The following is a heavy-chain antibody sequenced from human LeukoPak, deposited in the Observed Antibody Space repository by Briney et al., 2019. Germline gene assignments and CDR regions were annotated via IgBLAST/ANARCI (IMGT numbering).Heavy chain of an antibody. D-gene: IGHD3-10*01. CDR3: AKAASATYHFDY. CDR2: ISGSGTST. V-gene: IGHV3-23*01. CDR1: GFTFSSHT. J-gene: IGHJ4*02. Sequence: GGSLRLSCEASGFTFSSHTMSWVRQAPGKGLEWVSAISGSGTSTTYADSVKGRFTISRDNSKNTLYLQMNGLRIDDTAVYYCAKAASATYHFDYWGQGTLVTVSS.